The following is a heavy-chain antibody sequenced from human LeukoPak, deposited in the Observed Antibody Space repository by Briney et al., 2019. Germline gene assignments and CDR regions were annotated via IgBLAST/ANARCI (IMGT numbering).Heavy chain of an antibody. CDR2: INWNGGST. V-gene: IGHV3-20*01. CDR3: VFRSSSSFDDAFDI. J-gene: IGHJ3*02. CDR1: GFTFDDYG. Sequence: GGSLRLSCAASGFTFDDYGMSWVRQAPGKGLEWVSGINWNGGSTGYADSVKGRFTISRDNAKNSLYLQMNSLRAEDTALYHCVFRSSSSFDDAFDIWGQGTMVTVSS. D-gene: IGHD6-6*01.